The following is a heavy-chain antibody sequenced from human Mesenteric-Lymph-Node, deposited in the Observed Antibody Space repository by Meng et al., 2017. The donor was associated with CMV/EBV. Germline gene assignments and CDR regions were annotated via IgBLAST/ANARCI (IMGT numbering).Heavy chain of an antibody. CDR2: IWYDGSNK. J-gene: IGHJ4*02. CDR1: GFTFSSYG. V-gene: IGHV3-33*01. D-gene: IGHD1-26*01. CDR3: ARDEGVGARGFDY. Sequence: GESLKISCAASGFTFSSYGMHWVRQAPGKGLEWVAVIWYDGSNKYYADSVKGRFTISRDNSKNTLYLQMNSLRAEDTAVYYCARDEGVGARGFDYWGQGTLVTVSS.